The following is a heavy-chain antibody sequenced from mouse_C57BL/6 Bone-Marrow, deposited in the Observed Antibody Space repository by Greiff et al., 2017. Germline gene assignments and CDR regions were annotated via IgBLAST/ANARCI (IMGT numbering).Heavy chain of an antibody. CDR3: ARGTTMVTTKGYYYAMDY. Sequence: VKLQQPGAELVKPGASVKMSCKASGYTFTSYWITWVKQRPGQGLEWLGDIYPGSGSTHYNEKFKSTATLTVDTSSSTAYMQLSSLTSEDSAVYYCARGTTMVTTKGYYYAMDYWGQGTSVTVSS. J-gene: IGHJ4*01. CDR1: GYTFTSYW. CDR2: IYPGSGST. D-gene: IGHD2-2*01. V-gene: IGHV1-55*01.